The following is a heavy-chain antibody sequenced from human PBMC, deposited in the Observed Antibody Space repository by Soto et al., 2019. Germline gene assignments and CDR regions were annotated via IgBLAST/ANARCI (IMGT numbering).Heavy chain of an antibody. V-gene: IGHV3-21*01. J-gene: IGHJ4*02. CDR1: GFTFRSYT. CDR3: ARGNYDSGTTFDY. D-gene: IGHD3-10*01. CDR2: ISSSSTNI. Sequence: GGSLRLSCAASGFTFRSYTMSWVRRAPGKGLEWVSSISSSSTNIHYAGSVKGRFTISRDNAKNSLSLQMSTLGAEDTAVYYCARGNYDSGTTFDYWGQGTQVTVSS.